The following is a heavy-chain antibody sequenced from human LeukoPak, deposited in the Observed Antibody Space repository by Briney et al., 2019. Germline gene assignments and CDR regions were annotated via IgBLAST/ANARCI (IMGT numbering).Heavy chain of an antibody. CDR1: GGSFSGYY. CDR3: ARGTVDTAMPYYFDY. CDR2: INHSGST. J-gene: IGHJ4*02. Sequence: PSETLSLTCAVYGGSFSGYYWSWIRQPPGNGLEWIGEINHSGSTNYNPSLKSRVTISVDTSRNQFSLKLSSVTAADTAVYYCARGTVDTAMPYYFDYWGQGTLVTVSS. V-gene: IGHV4-34*01. D-gene: IGHD5-18*01.